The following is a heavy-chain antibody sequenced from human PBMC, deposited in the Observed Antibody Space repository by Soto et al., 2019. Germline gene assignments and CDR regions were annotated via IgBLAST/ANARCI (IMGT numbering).Heavy chain of an antibody. J-gene: IGHJ4*02. CDR3: ARGDGYIFDY. CDR2: MNPNTGDT. D-gene: IGHD5-12*01. V-gene: IGHV1-8*01. CDR1: GYTFISYD. Sequence: QVQLVQSGAEVKKPGASVKVSCKASGYTFISYDINWVRQATGQGLEWMGWMNPNTGDTGYAQKFQGRVTMTRNTSKNTANLELSSPRSDDTAVYFCARGDGYIFDYWGQGTLVTVSS.